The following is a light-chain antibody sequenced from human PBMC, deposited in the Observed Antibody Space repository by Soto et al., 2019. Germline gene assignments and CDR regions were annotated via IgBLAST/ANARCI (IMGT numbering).Light chain of an antibody. J-gene: IGKJ4*01. Sequence: EIVLTQSPATLSLSPGERATLSCRASQSISSHLAWYQQKPGQAPRLLMYDASNRATCIPARFSGSGSGTDFTLTISILEPEDFAVYYCQQRPNWPLTFGGGTKVEIK. CDR2: DAS. CDR3: QQRPNWPLT. V-gene: IGKV3-11*01. CDR1: QSISSH.